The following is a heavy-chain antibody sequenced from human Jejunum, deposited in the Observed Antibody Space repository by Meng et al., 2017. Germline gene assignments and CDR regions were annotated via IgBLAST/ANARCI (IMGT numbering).Heavy chain of an antibody. CDR3: ARMGDYDRSGYYYKFDY. D-gene: IGHD3-22*01. V-gene: IGHV3-7*01. CDR2: IKQDGGAK. J-gene: IGHJ4*02. CDR1: GFTFSSYW. Sequence: GGSLRLSCAASGFTFSSYWMSWVRQAPGMGLEWVAHIKQDGGAKYYVDSVKGRFTISRDNAKNSLYLQMNSLRVEDTAVYFCARMGDYDRSGYYYKFDYWGQGALVTVSS.